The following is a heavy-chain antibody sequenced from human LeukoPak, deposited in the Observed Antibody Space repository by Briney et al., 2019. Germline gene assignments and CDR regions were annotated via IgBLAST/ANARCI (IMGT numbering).Heavy chain of an antibody. V-gene: IGHV3-30*19. CDR2: ILSDGSNA. CDR1: GFTFSSYG. Sequence: GGSLRLSCAASGFTFSSYGMHWVRQAPGKGLEWVAVILSDGSNAYYADSVRGRFTISRDNSKNTLYLQMNSLRVEDTALYYCASEFSSGWFAADYWGQGALVTVSS. CDR3: ASEFSSGWFAADY. D-gene: IGHD6-19*01. J-gene: IGHJ4*02.